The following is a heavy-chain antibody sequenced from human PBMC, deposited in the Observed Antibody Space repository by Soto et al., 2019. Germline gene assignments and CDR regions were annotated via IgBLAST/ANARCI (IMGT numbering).Heavy chain of an antibody. J-gene: IGHJ6*02. CDR3: ARDRRGRADGFIYYYGMEV. D-gene: IGHD4-17*01. CDR2: IFDAATT. V-gene: IGHV4-61*01. CDR1: GESVGRGTNY. Sequence: QVHLQESGPGLVKPSGTLSLICSVSGESVGRGTNYWSWVRQAPGRGLECIGYIFDAATTNSSHPFESRVSISVAAAKNQVSLKLTSVTAADEAVYYCARDRRGRADGFIYYYGMEVWGQGTSVTVSS.